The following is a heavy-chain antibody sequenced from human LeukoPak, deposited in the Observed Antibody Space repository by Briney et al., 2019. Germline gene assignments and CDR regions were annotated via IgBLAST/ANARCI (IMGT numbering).Heavy chain of an antibody. V-gene: IGHV1-2*02. D-gene: IGHD2-2*01. Sequence: ASVKVSCKASGYTFTGYYMHWVRQAPGQGLEWMGWINPNSGGTNYAQKFRGRVTMTRDTSISTAYMELSRLRSDDTAVYYCARDIVVVPAADHDAFDIWGQGTMVTVSS. CDR1: GYTFTGYY. CDR3: ARDIVVVPAADHDAFDI. CDR2: INPNSGGT. J-gene: IGHJ3*02.